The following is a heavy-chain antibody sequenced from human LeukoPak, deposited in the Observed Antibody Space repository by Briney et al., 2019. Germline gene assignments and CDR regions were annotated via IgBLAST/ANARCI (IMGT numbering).Heavy chain of an antibody. CDR3: ARRNWYFDL. CDR2: IYYSGST. V-gene: IGHV4-59*08. Sequence: SETLSLTCTVPGGSISSDYWSWIRQPPGKGLEWIGYIYYSGSTNYNPSLKSRVTISLDTSKNQFSLKLSSVTAADTAVYYCARRNWYFDLWGRGTLVTVSS. CDR1: GGSISSDY. J-gene: IGHJ2*01.